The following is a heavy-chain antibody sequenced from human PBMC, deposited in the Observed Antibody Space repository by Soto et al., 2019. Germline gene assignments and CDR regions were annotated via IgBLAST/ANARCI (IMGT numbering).Heavy chain of an antibody. Sequence: GGSLRLSCAASGFTFSSYDIHWVRQATGKGLEWVSAIGTAGATNYPGSLKGRFTISRNNAKNSFYLQMDSLRSGDTAVYYCARVARSGSYPHYFDYWGQGTRVTAS. J-gene: IGHJ4*02. CDR1: GFTFSSYD. CDR2: IGTAGAT. D-gene: IGHD1-26*01. V-gene: IGHV3-13*01. CDR3: ARVARSGSYPHYFDY.